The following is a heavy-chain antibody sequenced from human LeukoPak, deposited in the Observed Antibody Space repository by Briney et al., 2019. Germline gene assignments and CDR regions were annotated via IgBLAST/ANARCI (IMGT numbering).Heavy chain of an antibody. J-gene: IGHJ6*02. D-gene: IGHD5-24*01. Sequence: PSETLSLTCTVFGGSISSGSYYWSWIRQPAGKGLEWIGRIYTSGSTNYNPSLKSRVTISVDTSKNQFSLKLSSVTAADTAVYYCARGRSEDYYGMDVWGQGTTVTVSS. V-gene: IGHV4-61*02. CDR2: IYTSGST. CDR3: ARGRSEDYYGMDV. CDR1: GGSISSGSYY.